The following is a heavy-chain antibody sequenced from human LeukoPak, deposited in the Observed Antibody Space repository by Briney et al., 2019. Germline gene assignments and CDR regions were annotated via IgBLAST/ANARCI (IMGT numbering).Heavy chain of an antibody. Sequence: PSQTLSLTCTVSGGSISSGSYYWSWIRQPAGKGLEWIGRIYTSGSTNYNPSLKSRVTISVDTSKNQFSLKLSSVTAADTAVYYCARDIWADYYDSSGSRYYYYYYMDVWGKGTTVTVSS. CDR2: IYTSGST. J-gene: IGHJ6*03. CDR1: GGSISSGSYY. CDR3: ARDIWADYYDSSGSRYYYYYYMDV. D-gene: IGHD3-22*01. V-gene: IGHV4-61*02.